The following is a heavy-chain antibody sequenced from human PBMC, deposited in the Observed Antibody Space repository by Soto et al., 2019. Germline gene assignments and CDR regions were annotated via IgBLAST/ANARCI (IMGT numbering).Heavy chain of an antibody. CDR3: AREGNFSWRVLDV. V-gene: IGHV1-69*13. CDR1: GGTFSSYA. D-gene: IGHD6-13*01. Sequence: GASVKLSCAACGGTFSSYAISWVRQAPGQGLEWMGGIIPIFGTANYAQKFQGRVTITADESTSTAYMELSSLRSEDTAVYYCAREGNFSWRVLDVWGQGTTVTVSS. CDR2: IIPIFGTA. J-gene: IGHJ6*02.